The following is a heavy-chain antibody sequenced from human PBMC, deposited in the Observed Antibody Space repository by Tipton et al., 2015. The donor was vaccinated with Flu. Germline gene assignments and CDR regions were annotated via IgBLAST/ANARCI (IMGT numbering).Heavy chain of an antibody. V-gene: IGHV4-39*07. CDR3: ARGPEQWLVNPHYFDY. J-gene: IGHJ4*02. CDR1: DGSISSSSYY. D-gene: IGHD6-19*01. Sequence: TLSLTCSVSDGSISSSSYYWGWIRQPPGRGLEWVGSIYYTGYPYHNPSLKSRLAMSIDTSKNQFSLRLSSMTAADTAVYYCARGPEQWLVNPHYFDYWGQGTLVTVSP. CDR2: IYYTGYP.